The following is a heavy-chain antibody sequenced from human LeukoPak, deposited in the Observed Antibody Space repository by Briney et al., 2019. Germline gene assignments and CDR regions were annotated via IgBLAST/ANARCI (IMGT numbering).Heavy chain of an antibody. D-gene: IGHD1-1*01. J-gene: IGHJ4*02. V-gene: IGHV3-48*03. CDR2: ISSSGSTI. Sequence: GGSLRLSCAASGFTFSSYEMNWVRQAPGKGLEWVSYISSSGSTIYYADSVKGRFTISRDNAKNSLYLQMNSLRAEDTAVYYCARVNCDYFDYWGQGTLVTVSS. CDR1: GFTFSSYE. CDR3: ARVNCDYFDY.